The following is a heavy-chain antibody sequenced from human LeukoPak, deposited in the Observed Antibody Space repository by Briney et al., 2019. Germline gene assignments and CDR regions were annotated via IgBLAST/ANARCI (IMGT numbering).Heavy chain of an antibody. CDR3: ARDPSDDILTGYSDY. D-gene: IGHD3-9*01. V-gene: IGHV3-33*01. CDR1: GFTFSSYG. CDR2: IWYDGSNK. Sequence: GGSLRLSCAASGFTFSSYGMHWVRQAPGKGLEGVAVIWYDGSNKYYADSVKGRFTISRDNSKNTLYLQMNSLRAEDTAVYYCARDPSDDILTGYSDYWGQGTLVTVSS. J-gene: IGHJ4*02.